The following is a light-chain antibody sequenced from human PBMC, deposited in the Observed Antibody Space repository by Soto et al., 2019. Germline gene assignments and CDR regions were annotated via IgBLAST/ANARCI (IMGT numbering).Light chain of an antibody. CDR3: QQYNSYPWT. CDR1: QGISSW. V-gene: IGKV1-5*03. CDR2: KAS. J-gene: IGKJ1*01. Sequence: DIHMTQSPSTLSAAIGDRVTITLRASQGISSWLAWYQQKPGKAPKLLIYKASSLESGVPSRFSGSGSGTEFTLTISSLQPDDFATYYCQQYNSYPWTFGQGTKVDIK.